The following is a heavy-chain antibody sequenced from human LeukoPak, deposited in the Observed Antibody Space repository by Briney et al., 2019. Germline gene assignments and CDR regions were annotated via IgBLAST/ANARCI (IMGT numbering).Heavy chain of an antibody. V-gene: IGHV3-48*02. Sequence: PGGSLRLSCAASAFTFSSYSMNWVRQAPGKGLEWISYIGLSPTSVHYADSVKGRFTISRDNAKNSLYLQMNSLRDEDTAVYYCARDSHYAFDYWGQGTLVTVSS. CDR1: AFTFSSYS. J-gene: IGHJ4*02. D-gene: IGHD2-2*01. CDR3: ARDSHYAFDY. CDR2: IGLSPTSV.